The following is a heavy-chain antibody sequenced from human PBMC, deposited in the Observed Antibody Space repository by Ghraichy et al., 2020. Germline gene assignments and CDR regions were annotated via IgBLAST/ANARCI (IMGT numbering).Heavy chain of an antibody. CDR3: AKVTGYNWFDY. Sequence: GESLNISSAASGFTFSNYWMHWVRQAPGKGLVWVSRINGGGTSTNYADSVKGRFTISRDNAKNTLYLQMNSLRAEDTAVYYCAKVTGYNWFDYWGQGTLVIVSS. D-gene: IGHD5-24*01. CDR2: INGGGTST. J-gene: IGHJ4*02. CDR1: GFTFSNYW. V-gene: IGHV3-74*01.